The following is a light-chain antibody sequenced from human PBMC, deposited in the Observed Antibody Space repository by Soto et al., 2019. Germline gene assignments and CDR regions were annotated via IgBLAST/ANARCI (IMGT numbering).Light chain of an antibody. CDR3: LQDYNYPLT. CDR2: AAF. J-gene: IGKJ4*01. V-gene: IGKV1-6*01. Sequence: IQMTQSPSSLSASVGDRVTITCRASQDIRSDLGWYQQRPGKAPKLLIYAAFSLQSGVPSRFSGSGSGTDFTLTISSLQPEDFATYYCLQDYNYPLTFGGGTKVDIK. CDR1: QDIRSD.